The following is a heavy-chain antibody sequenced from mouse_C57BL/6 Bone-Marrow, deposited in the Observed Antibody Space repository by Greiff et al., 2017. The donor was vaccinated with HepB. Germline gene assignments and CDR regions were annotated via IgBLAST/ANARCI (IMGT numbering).Heavy chain of an antibody. V-gene: IGHV1-4*01. CDR1: GYAFTSYT. J-gene: IGHJ2*01. CDR3: AGLLRH. D-gene: IGHD1-2*01. Sequence: QVQLQQSGAELARPGASVKMSCKASGYAFTSYTMHWVKQRPGQGLEWIGYINPSSGYTKYNQKFKDKATLTADKASSTAYMQLSSLTSEDSAVYYWAGLLRHWGQGTTLTVSS. CDR2: INPSSGYT.